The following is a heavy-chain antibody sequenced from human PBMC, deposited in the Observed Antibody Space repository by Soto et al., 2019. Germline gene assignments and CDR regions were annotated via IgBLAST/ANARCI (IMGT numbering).Heavy chain of an antibody. V-gene: IGHV1-46*01. CDR3: ARELRYFDWLPAPDFDY. Sequence: ASVKVSCXASGYTFTSYYMHWVRQAPGQGLEWMGIINPSGGSTSYAQKFQGRVTMTRDTSTSTAYMELSSLRSEDTAVYYCARELRYFDWLPAPDFDYWGQGTLVTVSS. J-gene: IGHJ4*02. CDR2: INPSGGST. CDR1: GYTFTSYY. D-gene: IGHD3-9*01.